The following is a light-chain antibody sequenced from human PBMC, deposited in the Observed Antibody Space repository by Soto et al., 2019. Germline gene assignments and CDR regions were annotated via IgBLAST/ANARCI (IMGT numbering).Light chain of an antibody. CDR2: SNN. CDR3: AAWDDSLNGGV. Sequence: QSVLTQPPSASGTPGQRVTISCSGSSSNIGSNTVNWYQQLPGTAPKLLIYSNNQRPSGVPDRFSGPKSGTSASLAISGLQSEDEADYYCAAWDDSLNGGVFGGGTKLAGL. V-gene: IGLV1-44*01. CDR1: SSNIGSNT. J-gene: IGLJ3*02.